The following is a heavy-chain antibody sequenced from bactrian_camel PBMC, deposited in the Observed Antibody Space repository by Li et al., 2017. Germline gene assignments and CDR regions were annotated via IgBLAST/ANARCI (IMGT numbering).Heavy chain of an antibody. CDR1: GFTLSRDC. Sequence: DVQLVESGGGLVQPGGSLRLSCAASGFTLSRDCMGWFRQAPGKEREGVATIFADGGSTNYAESVKGRFTISQDNAKNTVYLQMNSLKPEDTAMYYC. CDR2: IFADGGST. V-gene: IGHV3S40*01.